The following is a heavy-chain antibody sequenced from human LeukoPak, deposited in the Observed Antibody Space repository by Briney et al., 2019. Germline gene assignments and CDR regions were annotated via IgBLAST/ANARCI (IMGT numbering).Heavy chain of an antibody. CDR3: ARDVGYCTNGVCYTV. Sequence: LSLTCAVSGYSISSGYYWGWIRQPPGKGLEWVSYISSSGSTIYYADSVKGRFTISRDNAKNSLYLQMSSLRAEDTAVYYCARDVGYCTNGVCYTVWGQGTLVTVSS. V-gene: IGHV3-11*04. CDR2: ISSSGSTI. D-gene: IGHD2-8*01. J-gene: IGHJ4*02. CDR1: GYSISSGYY.